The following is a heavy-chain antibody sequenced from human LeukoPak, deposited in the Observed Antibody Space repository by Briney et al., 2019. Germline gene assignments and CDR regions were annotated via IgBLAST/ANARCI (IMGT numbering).Heavy chain of an antibody. J-gene: IGHJ5*02. CDR2: MNPNSGNT. V-gene: IGHV1-8*01. Sequence: ASVKVSCKASGYTFTSYDINWVRQATGQGLEWMGWMNPNSGNTGYAQKFQGRVTMTRNTSISTAYMELSSLRSEDTAVYYCARGYYYDSSGYYRTHWFDPWGQGTLVTVSS. CDR3: ARGYYYDSSGYYRTHWFDP. D-gene: IGHD3-22*01. CDR1: GYTFTSYD.